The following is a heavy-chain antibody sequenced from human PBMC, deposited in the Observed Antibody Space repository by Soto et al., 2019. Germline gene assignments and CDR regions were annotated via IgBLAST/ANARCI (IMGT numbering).Heavy chain of an antibody. V-gene: IGHV4-30-4*01. D-gene: IGHD2-2*02. CDR2: IYYSGST. CDR3: ASYCSSTSCYTGETDYYGMDV. J-gene: IGHJ6*02. Sequence: SETLSLTCTVSGGSISSGDYSWSWIRQPPGKGLEWIGYIYYSGSTYYNPSLKSRVTISVDTSKNQFSLKLSSVTAADTAVYYCASYCSSTSCYTGETDYYGMDVWGQGTTVTVSS. CDR1: GGSISSGDYS.